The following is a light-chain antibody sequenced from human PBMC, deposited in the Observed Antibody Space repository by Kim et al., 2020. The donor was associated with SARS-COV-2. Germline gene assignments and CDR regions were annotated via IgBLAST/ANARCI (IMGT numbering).Light chain of an antibody. J-gene: IGLJ1*01. Sequence: SYELTQPPSVSVSPGQTASITCSGDKLGDKYACWYQQKPGQSPVLVIYTDSERPSGVPERFSGSSSGTTVTLTISGVQAEDEADYYCQSADSSGTYQVFGTGTKVTVL. V-gene: IGLV3-25*03. CDR1: KLGDKY. CDR2: TDS. CDR3: QSADSSGTYQV.